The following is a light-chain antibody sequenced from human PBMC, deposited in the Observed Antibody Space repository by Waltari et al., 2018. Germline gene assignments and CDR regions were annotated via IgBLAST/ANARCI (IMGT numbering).Light chain of an antibody. J-gene: IGKJ1*01. CDR3: PKYAFLPAT. V-gene: IGKV3-20*01. CDR1: QGVGKY. Sequence: EMVLTQAPGTLSLAPGERDTLSCRSSQGVGKYLAWYQQRPGQAPRLLLYHTSIRATGITDRFSGSGYGTDFSLTISRLEPEDFAVSYCPKYAFLPATFGQGTTVEIK. CDR2: HTS.